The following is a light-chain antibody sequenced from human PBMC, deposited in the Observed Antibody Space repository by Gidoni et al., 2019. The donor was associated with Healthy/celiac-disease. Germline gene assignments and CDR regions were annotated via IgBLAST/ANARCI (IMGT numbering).Light chain of an antibody. CDR3: QQSYSTPRT. CDR2: AAS. CDR1: QSISSY. Sequence: DIQMTHSPSSLSASVGDRVTITCRASQSISSYLNWYQQKPGKAPKLLIYAASSLQSGVPSRFSGSGSGTDFTLTISSLQPEDFATDYCQQSYSTPRTFGPGTKVDIK. V-gene: IGKV1-39*01. J-gene: IGKJ3*01.